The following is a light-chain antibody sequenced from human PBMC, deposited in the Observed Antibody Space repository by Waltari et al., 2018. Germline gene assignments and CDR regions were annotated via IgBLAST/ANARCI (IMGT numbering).Light chain of an antibody. Sequence: QSVLTQPPSVSGAPGQRVTISCSGTKSNTGADFDVHLYQQVPGTAPKPLPPCVSNRPSGVSDRFSGFKSGASASLVITGLQAEDEAMYYCQSYDTTLSAVVFGGGTRLTV. CDR2: CVS. J-gene: IGLJ2*01. V-gene: IGLV1-40*01. CDR3: QSYDTTLSAVV. CDR1: KSNTGADFD.